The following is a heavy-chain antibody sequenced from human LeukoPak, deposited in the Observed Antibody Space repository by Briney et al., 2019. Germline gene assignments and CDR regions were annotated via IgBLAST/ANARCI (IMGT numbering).Heavy chain of an antibody. D-gene: IGHD6-13*01. CDR1: GGSISSFY. J-gene: IGHJ6*03. Sequence: PSETLSLTCIVSGGSISSFYWSWIRQPAGKGLEWVGHVYTSGITNYNPSLKSRVIASVDPSKTQFSLKLSSVTAAGTAVYFCARERRGFIAAAGTYYYYMDVWGKGTTVTVSS. V-gene: IGHV4-4*07. CDR3: ARERRGFIAAAGTYYYYMDV. CDR2: VYTSGIT.